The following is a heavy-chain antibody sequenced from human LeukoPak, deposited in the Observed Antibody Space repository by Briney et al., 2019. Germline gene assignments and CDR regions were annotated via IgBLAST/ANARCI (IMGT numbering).Heavy chain of an antibody. Sequence: GPVKVSCKASGYTFTGYYIHWVRQAPGQGLEWMGWVNPTNGATNYAQKFQGRVTMTTDTSTNTAYMELSWLTSDDTAVYYCAGAPGIPDYYYYYMDVWGKGTTVTVSS. CDR1: GYTFTGYY. D-gene: IGHD3-10*01. CDR3: AGAPGIPDYYYYYMDV. V-gene: IGHV1-2*02. J-gene: IGHJ6*03. CDR2: VNPTNGAT.